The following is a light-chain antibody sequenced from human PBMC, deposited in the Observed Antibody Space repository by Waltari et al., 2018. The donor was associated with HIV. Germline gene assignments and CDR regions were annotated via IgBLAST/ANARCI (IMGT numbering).Light chain of an antibody. V-gene: IGKV1-39*01. CDR3: LQSNTPPLT. CDR2: GAS. J-gene: IGKJ3*01. Sequence: DIQMTQSPSSLSASVGDRVTITCRASQNIHTFLNWYQQKPGKAPKLLIYGASNLQSGVPSRFSGSGSGTDFTLTISGLQAEDFATYFCLQSNTPPLTFGPGSKVDV. CDR1: QNIHTF.